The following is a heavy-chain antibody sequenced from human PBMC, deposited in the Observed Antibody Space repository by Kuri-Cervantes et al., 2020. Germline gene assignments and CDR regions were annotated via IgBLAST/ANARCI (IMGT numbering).Heavy chain of an antibody. CDR3: ARYTGDYVWGSYPGYFDY. Sequence: SETLSLTCTVSGGSISSGDYYWSWIRQPPGKGLEWIGYIYYSGSTYYNPSLKSRVTISVDTSKNQFSLKLSSVTAADTAVYYCARYTGDYVWGSYPGYFDYWGQGTLVTVSS. D-gene: IGHD3-16*02. V-gene: IGHV4-30-4*02. CDR2: IYYSGST. CDR1: GGSISSGDYY. J-gene: IGHJ4*02.